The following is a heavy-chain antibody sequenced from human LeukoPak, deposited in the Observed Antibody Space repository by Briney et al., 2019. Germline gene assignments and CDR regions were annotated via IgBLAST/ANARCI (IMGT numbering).Heavy chain of an antibody. Sequence: SETLSLTCTVSGGSISSYYWSWIRQPPGKGLEWIGYIYYSGSTNHNPSLKSRVTISVDTSKNQFSLKLSSVTAADTAVYYCARDPAAGPIPSWYFDLWGRGTLVTVSS. CDR3: ARDPAAGPIPSWYFDL. CDR1: GGSISSYY. J-gene: IGHJ2*01. V-gene: IGHV4-59*01. CDR2: IYYSGST. D-gene: IGHD6-13*01.